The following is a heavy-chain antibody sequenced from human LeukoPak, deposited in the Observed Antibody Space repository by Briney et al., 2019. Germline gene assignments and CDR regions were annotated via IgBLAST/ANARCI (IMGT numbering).Heavy chain of an antibody. CDR1: GFIFSTYD. CDR2: ISGSVSST. CDR3: AKNTSGSYFDH. D-gene: IGHD1-26*01. V-gene: IGHV3-23*01. Sequence: PGGSLRLSCAASGFIFSTYDMTWVRQAPGKGLEWVSAISGSVSSTNYADSVKGRFTISRDNSKNTLYLQMNSLRAEDTAVYYCAKNTSGSYFDHWGQGTLVTVSS. J-gene: IGHJ4*02.